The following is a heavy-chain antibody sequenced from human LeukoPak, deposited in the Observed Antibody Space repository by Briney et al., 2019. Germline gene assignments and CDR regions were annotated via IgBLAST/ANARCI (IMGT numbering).Heavy chain of an antibody. CDR2: MNPSSGDT. J-gene: IGHJ4*02. V-gene: IGHV1-2*06. CDR3: ASRAASVTLGY. Sequence: ASVRVSCKASGYTFSGYQVHWLRQAPGQGLEWMGRMNPSSGDTNYAQKFQGRVTMTRDTSINTAYLDLSALKSDDTAVYYCASRAASVTLGYWGQGTLVTVSS. CDR1: GYTFSGYQ. D-gene: IGHD2-15*01.